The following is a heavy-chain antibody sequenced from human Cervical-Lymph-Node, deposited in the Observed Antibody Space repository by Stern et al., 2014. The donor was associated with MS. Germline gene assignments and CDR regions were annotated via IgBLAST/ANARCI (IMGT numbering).Heavy chain of an antibody. CDR2: ISSSSSYT. V-gene: IGHV3-11*06. CDR3: ARGRRVVPAATDY. CDR1: GFTFSDYY. J-gene: IGHJ4*02. Sequence: VQLVESGGGLVKPGGSLRLSCAASGFTFSDYYMSWIRQAPGNGLEWVSYISSSSSYTNYADSVKGRFTISRDNAKNSLYLQMNSLRAEDTAVYYCARGRRVVPAATDYWGQGTLVTVSS. D-gene: IGHD2-2*01.